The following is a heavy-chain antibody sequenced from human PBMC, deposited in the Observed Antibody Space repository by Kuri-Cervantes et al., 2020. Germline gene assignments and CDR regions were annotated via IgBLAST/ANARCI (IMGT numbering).Heavy chain of an antibody. J-gene: IGHJ4*02. CDR1: GFTFSSYW. CDR3: ARFWSGYYF. Sequence: LSLTCAASGFTFSSYWMHWVRQAPGKGLVWVSRINSDGSSTSYADSVKGRFTISRDNAKNALFLQMNSLRAEDTAVYYCARFWSGYYFWGQGTLVTVSS. D-gene: IGHD3-3*01. CDR2: INSDGSST. V-gene: IGHV3-74*01.